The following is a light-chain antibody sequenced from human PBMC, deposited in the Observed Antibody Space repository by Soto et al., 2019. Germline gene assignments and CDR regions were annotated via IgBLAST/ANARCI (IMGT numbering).Light chain of an antibody. CDR1: SSDVGDYNY. J-gene: IGLJ1*01. CDR2: EVN. V-gene: IGLV2-14*01. Sequence: QSALTQPASVSGSPGQSITISCTGTSSDVGDYNYVSWYQQHPDKAPKLMIYEVNSRPSGVSNRFSGSKSGNTASLTISGLQAEDEADYYCSSFTSSSTYVFGTGTKVTVL. CDR3: SSFTSSSTYV.